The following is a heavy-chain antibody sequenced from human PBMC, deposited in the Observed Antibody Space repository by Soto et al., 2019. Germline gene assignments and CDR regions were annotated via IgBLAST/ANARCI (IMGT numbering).Heavy chain of an antibody. D-gene: IGHD6-19*01. CDR1: GGTFSSYA. CDR3: ARGRLSRYSSGWQFFDY. V-gene: IGHV1-69*12. J-gene: IGHJ4*02. Sequence: QVQLVQSGAEVKKPGSSVKVSCKASGGTFSSYAISWVRQAPGQGLEWMGGIIPIFGTANYAQKFQGRVTLTADESTSTAYMELSSLISEDTAVYYCARGRLSRYSSGWQFFDYWGQGTLVTVSS. CDR2: IIPIFGTA.